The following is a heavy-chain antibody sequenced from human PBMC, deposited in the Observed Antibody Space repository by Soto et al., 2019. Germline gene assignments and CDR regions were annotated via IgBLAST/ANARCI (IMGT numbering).Heavy chain of an antibody. J-gene: IGHJ6*02. D-gene: IGHD6-6*01. V-gene: IGHV1-69*01. CDR1: GGTFSSYA. CDR2: IIPIFGRA. Sequence: QVQLVQSGAEVKKPGSSVKVSCKASGGTFSSYAISWVRQAPGHGLVWMGGIIPIFGRANYAQKFQGRVTITADESTTTAYKELSSPKSDDTAVYYSASRIAARRYYYYGMDVWDQRTTVTVSS. CDR3: ASRIAARRYYYYGMDV.